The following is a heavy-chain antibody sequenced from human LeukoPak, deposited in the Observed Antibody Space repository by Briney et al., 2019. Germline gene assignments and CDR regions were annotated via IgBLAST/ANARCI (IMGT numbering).Heavy chain of an antibody. Sequence: GGSLRLSCAASGFTFSSYAMSWVRQAPGKGLEWVSGISWNSGNIGYADSVKGRFTISRDNAKNSLYPQMNSLRAEDTALYYCAKDRSGWLTSFDYWGQGTLVTVSS. V-gene: IGHV3-9*01. CDR2: ISWNSGNI. CDR1: GFTFSSYA. CDR3: AKDRSGWLTSFDY. J-gene: IGHJ4*02. D-gene: IGHD6-19*01.